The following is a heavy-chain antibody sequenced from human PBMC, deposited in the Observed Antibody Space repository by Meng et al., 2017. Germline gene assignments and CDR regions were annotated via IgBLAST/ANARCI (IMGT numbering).Heavy chain of an antibody. CDR2: INHSGST. J-gene: IGHJ4*02. D-gene: IGHD3-3*01. CDR1: GGSFSGYY. V-gene: IGHV4-34*01. Sequence: SETLSLTCAVYGGSFSGYYWSWIRQPPGKGLEWIGEINHSGSTNYNPSLKSRVTISVDTSKNQFSLKLSSVTAADTAVYYCTTEGEWLLQKNWGQGTLVTVSS. CDR3: TTEGEWLLQKN.